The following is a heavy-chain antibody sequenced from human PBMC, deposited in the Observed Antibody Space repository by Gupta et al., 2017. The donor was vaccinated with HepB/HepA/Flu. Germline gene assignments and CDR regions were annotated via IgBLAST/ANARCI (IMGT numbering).Heavy chain of an antibody. CDR1: GGSISSYY. D-gene: IGHD2-2*01. CDR2: IYYSGST. J-gene: IGHJ4*02. V-gene: IGHV4-59*01. Sequence: QVQLQESGPGLVKPSETLSLTCTVSGGSISSYYWSWIRQPPGKGLEWIGYIYYSGSTNYNPSLKSRVTISVDTSKNQFSLKLSSVTAADTAVYYCARECKLSSTSCYYFDYWGQGTLVTVSS. CDR3: ARECKLSSTSCYYFDY.